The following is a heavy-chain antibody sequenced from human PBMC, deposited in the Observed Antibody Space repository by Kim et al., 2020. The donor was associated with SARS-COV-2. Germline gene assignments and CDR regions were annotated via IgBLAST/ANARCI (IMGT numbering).Heavy chain of an antibody. J-gene: IGHJ4*02. V-gene: IGHV3-23*01. CDR3: AKQPEIYYTVIWLDY. Sequence: DSGKGRFTISRDNSKNTLYLQMNSLRAEDTAVYYCAKQPEIYYTVIWLDYWGQGTLVTVSS. D-gene: IGHD3-10*01.